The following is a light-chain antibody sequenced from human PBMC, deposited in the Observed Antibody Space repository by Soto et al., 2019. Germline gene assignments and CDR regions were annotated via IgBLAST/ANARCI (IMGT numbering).Light chain of an antibody. V-gene: IGKV1-13*02. CDR1: QGIRSA. CDR3: QQFNSYPRT. J-gene: IGKJ4*01. Sequence: AIQLTQSPSSLSASVGDRVTITCRASQGIRSALAWYQQKPGQAPKLLIYDASSLESGVPSRFSGSGSGTHFTPSISSLQHEDVAYYYCQQFNSYPRTFGGGTKVEIK. CDR2: DAS.